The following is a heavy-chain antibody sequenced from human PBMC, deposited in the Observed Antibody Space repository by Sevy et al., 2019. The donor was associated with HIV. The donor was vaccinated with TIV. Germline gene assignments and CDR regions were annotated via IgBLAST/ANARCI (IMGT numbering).Heavy chain of an antibody. V-gene: IGHV3-23*01. CDR1: GFTFSKYS. J-gene: IGHJ4*02. CDR2: LSLGCGEI. D-gene: IGHD2-8*01. Sequence: GGSLRLSCAASGFTFSKYSMSWDRQPPRKGLEWVSTLSLGCGEINYADSVKGRFTISRDNSKSSLYLQMNNLRPEDTAVYYCAREGCTKPHDYWGQGTLVTVSS. CDR3: AREGCTKPHDY.